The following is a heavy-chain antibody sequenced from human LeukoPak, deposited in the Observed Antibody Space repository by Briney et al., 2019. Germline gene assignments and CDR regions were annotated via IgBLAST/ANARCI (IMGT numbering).Heavy chain of an antibody. D-gene: IGHD2-8*01. Sequence: GGSMRLSCAVSGFTFSSYAMNWVRQAPGKGLEWVSGISGSGAGTYYADSVKGRFTISRDNSKNTLYLQMNSLRAEDTAVYYCAKMVREFYTISYYFDYWGQGTLVTVSS. J-gene: IGHJ4*02. CDR3: AKMVREFYTISYYFDY. CDR2: ISGSGAGT. V-gene: IGHV3-23*01. CDR1: GFTFSSYA.